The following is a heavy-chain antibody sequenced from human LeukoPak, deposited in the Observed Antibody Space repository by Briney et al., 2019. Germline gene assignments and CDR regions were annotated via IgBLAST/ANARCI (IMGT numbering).Heavy chain of an antibody. D-gene: IGHD3-16*02. J-gene: IGHJ4*02. Sequence: GASVKVSCKASGYTFTSYGISWVRQAPGQGLEWMGWISAYNGNTNYAQKLQGRVTMTTDTSTSTAYMELRSLRSDDTAVYYCAKGYDYVWGSYRGGFDYWGQGTLVTVSS. CDR3: AKGYDYVWGSYRGGFDY. V-gene: IGHV1-18*01. CDR2: ISAYNGNT. CDR1: GYTFTSYG.